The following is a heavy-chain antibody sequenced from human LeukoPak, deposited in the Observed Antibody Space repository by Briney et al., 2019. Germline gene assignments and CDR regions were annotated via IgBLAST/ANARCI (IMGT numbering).Heavy chain of an antibody. CDR3: ARGKKAAARLGSSRTGGYYYYMDV. Sequence: GASVKVSFKASGGTFSCYDINWVRQPTGQGLEWVGWMNPNSGNTGNAQKFQGRVTITSNTSISTAYMELSSLRSEDTAVYYCARGKKAAARLGSSRTGGYYYYMDVWGKGTTVTVSS. CDR1: GGTFSCYD. D-gene: IGHD6-6*01. CDR2: MNPNSGNT. J-gene: IGHJ6*03. V-gene: IGHV1-8*03.